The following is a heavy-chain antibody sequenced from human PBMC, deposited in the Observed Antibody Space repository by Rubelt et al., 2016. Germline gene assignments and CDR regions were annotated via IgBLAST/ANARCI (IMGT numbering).Heavy chain of an antibody. V-gene: IGHV4-34*01. Sequence: QVQLQPWGAGLLKPSETLSLTCAVYGGSFSGYYWSWIRQPPGKGLEWIGEINHSGSTNYNPSLKRRVTISVDTSKNQFSLKLSSVTAADTAVYYCARGRRGSSSWLGRDYYGMDVWGQGTTVTVSS. CDR2: INHSGST. CDR1: GGSFSGYY. CDR3: ARGRRGSSSWLGRDYYGMDV. J-gene: IGHJ6*02. D-gene: IGHD6-13*01.